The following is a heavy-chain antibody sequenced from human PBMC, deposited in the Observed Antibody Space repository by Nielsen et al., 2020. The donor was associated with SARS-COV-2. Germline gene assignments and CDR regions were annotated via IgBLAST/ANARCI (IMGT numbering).Heavy chain of an antibody. CDR2: IYYSGST. CDR1: GGSISSYY. Sequence: SETLSLTCTVSGGSISSYYWSWIRQPPGKGLEWIGYIYYSGSTNYNPSLKSRVTISVDTSKNQFSLKLSSVTAADAAVYYCARHSAEQWLDNNWFDPWGQGTLVTVS. D-gene: IGHD6-19*01. V-gene: IGHV4-59*08. CDR3: ARHSAEQWLDNNWFDP. J-gene: IGHJ5*02.